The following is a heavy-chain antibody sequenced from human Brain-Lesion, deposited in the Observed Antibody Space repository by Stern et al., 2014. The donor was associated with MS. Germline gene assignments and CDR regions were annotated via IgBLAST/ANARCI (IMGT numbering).Heavy chain of an antibody. D-gene: IGHD2-2*01. Sequence: QVQLQESGPGLVKPSQTLSLSCTVSGGSISSGGYYWSWIRQPAGKGLEWIGRIFTSGSTTYNPSPKSRVTLSLNTSQTPFSLRLTPRTAADTAVYYCARGRVVPGFQYYATDVWGQGTTVIVSS. J-gene: IGHJ6*02. V-gene: IGHV4-61*02. CDR3: ARGRVVPGFQYYATDV. CDR1: GGSISSGGYY. CDR2: IFTSGST.